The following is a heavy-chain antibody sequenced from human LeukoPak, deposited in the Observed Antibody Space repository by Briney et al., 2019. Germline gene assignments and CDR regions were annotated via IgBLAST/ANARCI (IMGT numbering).Heavy chain of an antibody. CDR1: GFTFSNYA. D-gene: IGHD6-6*01. J-gene: IGHJ4*02. CDR2: ISVSGGGK. V-gene: IGHV3-23*01. Sequence: PGRSLRLSCAASGFTFSNYAMSWVRQAPGKGLEWVSSISVSGGGKYYPDSVKGRFTISRDNSKNTLYLQMNSLRAEDTAVYYCANRGFGSSSTPKYYFDSWSQGTLVTVSS. CDR3: ANRGFGSSSTPKYYFDS.